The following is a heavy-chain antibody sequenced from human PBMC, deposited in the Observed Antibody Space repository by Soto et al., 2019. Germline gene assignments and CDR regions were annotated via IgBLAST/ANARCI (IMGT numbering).Heavy chain of an antibody. CDR2: ISAYNGNT. V-gene: IGHV1-18*01. D-gene: IGHD2-21*02. CDR1: GYTFTSYG. CDR3: ARWSVVVTAIFSDAFDI. J-gene: IGHJ3*02. Sequence: QVQLVQSGAEVKKPGASVKVSCKASGYTFTSYGISWVRQAPGQGLEWMGWISAYNGNTNYAQKLQGRVTMTTDTATSTDYMELRSLRSDDTAVYYCARWSVVVTAIFSDAFDIWGQGTMVTVSS.